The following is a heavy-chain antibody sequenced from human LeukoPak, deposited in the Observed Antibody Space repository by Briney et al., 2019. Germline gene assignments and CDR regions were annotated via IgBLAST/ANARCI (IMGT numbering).Heavy chain of an antibody. Sequence: GGSLRLSCAASGFTFSSYSMNWVRQAPGKGLEWVSYISICSSTIYYADSVKGRFTISRDNAKNSLYLQMNSLRDEDTAVYYCARASSSMDSGYDPYYYYGMDVWGQGTTVTVSS. V-gene: IGHV3-48*02. CDR3: ARASSSMDSGYDPYYYYGMDV. CDR2: ISICSSTI. D-gene: IGHD5-12*01. J-gene: IGHJ6*02. CDR1: GFTFSSYS.